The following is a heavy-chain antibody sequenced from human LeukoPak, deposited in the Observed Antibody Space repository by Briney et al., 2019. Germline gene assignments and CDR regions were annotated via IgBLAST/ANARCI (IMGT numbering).Heavy chain of an antibody. CDR3: ASPAVAGTLDY. Sequence: PSETLSLTCTVSGGSISSSSYYWGWIRQPPGKGLEWIGSIYYSGSTYYNPSLKSRVTISVDTSKNQFSLKLSPVTAADTAVYYCASPAVAGTLDYWGQGTLVTVSS. D-gene: IGHD6-19*01. V-gene: IGHV4-39*01. CDR2: IYYSGST. CDR1: GGSISSSSYY. J-gene: IGHJ4*02.